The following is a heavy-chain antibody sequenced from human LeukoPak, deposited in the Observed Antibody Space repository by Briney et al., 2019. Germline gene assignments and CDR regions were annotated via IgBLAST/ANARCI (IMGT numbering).Heavy chain of an antibody. Sequence: SETLSLTCAVYGGSFSGYYWSWIRQPPGKGLERIGEINHSGSTNYNPSLKSRVTISVDTSKNQFSLKLSSVTAADTAVYYCARSGYGDYVRDWFDPWGQGTLVTVSS. J-gene: IGHJ5*02. V-gene: IGHV4-34*01. CDR1: GGSFSGYY. CDR3: ARSGYGDYVRDWFDP. D-gene: IGHD4-17*01. CDR2: INHSGST.